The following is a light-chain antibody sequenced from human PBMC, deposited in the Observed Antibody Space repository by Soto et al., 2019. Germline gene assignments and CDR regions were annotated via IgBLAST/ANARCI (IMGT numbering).Light chain of an antibody. Sequence: QSVLTQPASVSGSPGQSITISCTGTSSDVGGYNYVSWYQQHPGKTPKLMIYEVSNRPSGVSNRFYGSKSGNTASLNISRLQAEDEADYYCSSYTSSSTLWVFGGGTKLTVL. CDR3: SSYTSSSTLWV. CDR2: EVS. J-gene: IGLJ3*02. CDR1: SSDVGGYNY. V-gene: IGLV2-14*01.